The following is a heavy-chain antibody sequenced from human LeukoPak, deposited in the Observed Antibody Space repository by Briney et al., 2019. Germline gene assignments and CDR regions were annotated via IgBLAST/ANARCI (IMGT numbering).Heavy chain of an antibody. CDR3: ARGTVTGRGWFRDFDY. CDR1: GYAFTDYY. J-gene: IGHJ4*02. V-gene: IGHV1-2*06. CDR2: INPNSGGT. Sequence: ASVKVSCKASGYAFTDYYMQWVRQAPGQGLEWMGRINPNSGGTNYAQKFQGRVTMTRDTSINTAYMVLTSLRSGDTAVYYCARGTVTGRGWFRDFDYWGQGTLVTVSS. D-gene: IGHD6-19*01.